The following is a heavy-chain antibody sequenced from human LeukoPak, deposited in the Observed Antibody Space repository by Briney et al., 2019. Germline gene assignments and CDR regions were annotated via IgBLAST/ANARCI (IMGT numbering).Heavy chain of an antibody. J-gene: IGHJ6*03. V-gene: IGHV1-69*13. D-gene: IGHD2-15*01. CDR1: GGTFSSYA. Sequence: SVKVFCKASGGTFSSYAISWVRQAPGQGLEEMMGIISLFGTANYAQKFQGRVTITADESTSTAYMELSSLRSEDTAVYYCARAYCSGGSCRYYYYYYMDVWGKGTTVTVSS. CDR3: ARAYCSGGSCRYYYYYYMDV. CDR2: IISLFGTA.